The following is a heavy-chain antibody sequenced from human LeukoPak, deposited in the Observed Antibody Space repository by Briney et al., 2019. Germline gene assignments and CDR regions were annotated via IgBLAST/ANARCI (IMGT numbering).Heavy chain of an antibody. J-gene: IGHJ4*02. V-gene: IGHV1-2*02. CDR2: INPNSDGT. D-gene: IGHD3-10*01. CDR1: GYTFTGYY. Sequence: GASVKVSCKASGYTFTGYYMHWVRQAPGQGLEWMGWINPNSDGTNYAQKFQGRVTMTRDTSISTAYMELSRLRSDDTAVYYCARDTRSITMVRGVIPSFDYWGQGTLVTVSS. CDR3: ARDTRSITMVRGVIPSFDY.